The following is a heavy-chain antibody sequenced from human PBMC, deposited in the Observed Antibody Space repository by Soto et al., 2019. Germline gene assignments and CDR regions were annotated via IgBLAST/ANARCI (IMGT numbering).Heavy chain of an antibody. CDR1: GFSLSTNGMC. J-gene: IGHJ4*02. D-gene: IGHD3-16*02. CDR3: ARNDVRESHRIIYYFDY. V-gene: IGHV2-70*17. CDR2: IDWDDDK. Sequence: SGPTLVNPTQTLTLTCTFSGFSLSTNGMCVGWIRQPPGKALEWLARIDWDDDKFYTTSLKTRLTISKDTCKNQVVLTMTNMDPVDTATYYCARNDVRESHRIIYYFDYWGPGTLVTVSS.